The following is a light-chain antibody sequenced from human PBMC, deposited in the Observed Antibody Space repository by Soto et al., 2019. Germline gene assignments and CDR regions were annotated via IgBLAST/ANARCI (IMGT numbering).Light chain of an antibody. Sequence: TQSVCSVSASVVDRVTITCRASQYISDFLNWYQQKPGKAPVILIYAASTLQSGVPSRFNGGGSETNFTLIISSLQPEDFATYYCQPSSTTPLTFGGGTKLDIK. V-gene: IGKV1-39*01. J-gene: IGKJ4*01. CDR1: QYISDF. CDR2: AAS. CDR3: QPSSTTPLT.